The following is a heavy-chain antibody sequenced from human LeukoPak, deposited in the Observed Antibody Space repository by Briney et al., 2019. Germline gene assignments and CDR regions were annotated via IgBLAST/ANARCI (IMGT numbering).Heavy chain of an antibody. J-gene: IGHJ4*02. CDR1: GGTFSSYA. D-gene: IGHD6-6*01. CDR3: ASGQLVSYYFDY. Sequence: VASVKVSCKASGGTFSSYAISWVRQAPGQGLEWMGGIIPIFGTANYAQKFQGRVTITTDESTSTAYMELSSLRSEDTAVYYCASGQLVSYYFDYWGQGTLVTVSS. V-gene: IGHV1-69*05. CDR2: IIPIFGTA.